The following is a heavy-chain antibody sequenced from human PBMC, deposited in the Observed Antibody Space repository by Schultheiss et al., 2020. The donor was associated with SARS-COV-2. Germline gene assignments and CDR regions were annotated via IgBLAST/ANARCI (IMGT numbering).Heavy chain of an antibody. Sequence: GSLRLSCTVSGGSISSYYWSWIRQPPGKGLEWIGYIYYSGSTYYNPSLKSRVTISVDTSKNQFSLKLSSVTAADTAVYYCAADGYGSGSYYNPHIFYGMDVWGQGTTVTVSS. J-gene: IGHJ6*02. V-gene: IGHV4-59*06. CDR2: IYYSGST. CDR3: AADGYGSGSYYNPHIFYGMDV. D-gene: IGHD3-10*01. CDR1: GGSISSYY.